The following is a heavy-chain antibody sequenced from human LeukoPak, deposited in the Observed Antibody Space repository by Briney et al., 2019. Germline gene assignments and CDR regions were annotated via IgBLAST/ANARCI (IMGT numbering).Heavy chain of an antibody. CDR2: IYYSGST. V-gene: IGHV4-59*01. J-gene: IGHJ4*02. CDR1: GGSISSYY. CDR3: ARHKRPTASWYFDY. D-gene: IGHD2-2*01. Sequence: SETLSLTCTVSGGSISSYYWSWIRQPPGKGLEWIGYIYYSGSTNYNPSLKSRVTISVDTSKNQFSLKLSSVTAADTAVYYCARHKRPTASWYFDYWGQGTLVTVSS.